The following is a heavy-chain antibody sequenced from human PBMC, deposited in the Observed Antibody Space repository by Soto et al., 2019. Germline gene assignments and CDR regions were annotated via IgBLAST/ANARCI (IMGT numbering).Heavy chain of an antibody. Sequence: PGGSLRLSCAASGFPFSDYDMSWIRQAPGKGLEWVSYISSSGSTIYYADSVKGRFTISRDNAKNSLYLQMNSLRAEDTAVYYCARYIRWDYYYYYMDVWGKGTAVTVSS. V-gene: IGHV3-11*01. CDR1: GFPFSDYD. J-gene: IGHJ6*03. D-gene: IGHD3-3*01. CDR3: ARYIRWDYYYYYMDV. CDR2: ISSSGSTI.